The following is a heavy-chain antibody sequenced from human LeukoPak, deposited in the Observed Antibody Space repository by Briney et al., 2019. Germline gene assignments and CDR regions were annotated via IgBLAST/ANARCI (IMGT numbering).Heavy chain of an antibody. Sequence: PSETLSLNCTVSGGSISSYYWSWIRQPPGKGLEWIGYIYYSGSTNYNPSLKSRVTISVDTSKNQFSLKLSSVTAADTAVYYCARTTEGYCRGRSCYSYYYYMDVWGKGTTVTVSS. V-gene: IGHV4-59*01. CDR2: IYYSGST. D-gene: IGHD2-15*01. J-gene: IGHJ6*03. CDR3: ARTTEGYCRGRSCYSYYYYMDV. CDR1: GGSISSYY.